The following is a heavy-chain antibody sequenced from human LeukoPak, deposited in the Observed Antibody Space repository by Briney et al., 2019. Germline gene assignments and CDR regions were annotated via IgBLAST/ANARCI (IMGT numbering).Heavy chain of an antibody. V-gene: IGHV4-59*11. CDR2: IYYSGST. CDR3: ARVYRNWFDP. D-gene: IGHD1-14*01. Sequence: SETLSLTCTVSGGSISSHYWSWIRQPPGKGLEWIGYIYYSGSTNYNPSLKSRVTTSVDTSKNQFSLKLSSVTAADTAVYYCARVYRNWFDPWGQGTLVTVSS. CDR1: GGSISSHY. J-gene: IGHJ5*02.